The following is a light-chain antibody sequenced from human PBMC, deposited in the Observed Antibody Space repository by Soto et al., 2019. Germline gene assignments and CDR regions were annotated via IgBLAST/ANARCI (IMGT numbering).Light chain of an antibody. CDR2: AAS. CDR3: QQGYTSAIT. V-gene: IGKV1-39*01. Sequence: IQMTQSPSSLSASVEDRVVITCRASQSISNHLNWYQQKPGKAPKFLIYAASNLQSGVPSRFSGSGSGTDFTLTVNSLQPEDFATYYCQQGYTSAITFDQGTRLEI. CDR1: QSISNH. J-gene: IGKJ5*01.